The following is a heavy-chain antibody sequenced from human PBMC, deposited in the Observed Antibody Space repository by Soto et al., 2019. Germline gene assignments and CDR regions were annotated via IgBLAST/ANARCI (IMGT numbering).Heavy chain of an antibody. D-gene: IGHD1-7*01. CDR2: ISGSGGST. J-gene: IGHJ4*02. V-gene: IGHV3-23*01. CDR1: GFTFSSYA. Sequence: GGSLRLSCAASGFTFSSYAMSWVRQAPGKGLEWVSAISGSGGSTYYADSVKGRFTISRDNSKNTLYLQMNSLRAEDTAVYYCASQKYNWNYECWGQGTLVTVSS. CDR3: ASQKYNWNYEC.